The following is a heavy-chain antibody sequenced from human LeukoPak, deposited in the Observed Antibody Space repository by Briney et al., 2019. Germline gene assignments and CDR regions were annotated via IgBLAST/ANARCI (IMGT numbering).Heavy chain of an antibody. CDR1: GGSISSYY. CDR2: IYTSGNT. V-gene: IGHV4-4*07. CDR3: AREVSNITARALDY. J-gene: IGHJ4*02. D-gene: IGHD6-6*01. Sequence: SETLSLTCTVYGGSISSYYWSWIRQPAGKGLEWIGRIYTSGNTNYSPSLKSRVTMSVDTSKNQFSLKLSSVTAGDTAVYYCAREVSNITARALDYWGQGTLVTVSS.